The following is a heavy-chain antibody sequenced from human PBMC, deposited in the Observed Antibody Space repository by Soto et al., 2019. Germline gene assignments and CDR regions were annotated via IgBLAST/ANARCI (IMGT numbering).Heavy chain of an antibody. J-gene: IGHJ4*02. V-gene: IGHV4-30-4*08. CDR3: TRGPSGDKVDF. CDR1: GGSVSSADWN. D-gene: IGHD7-27*01. CDR2: IYEGGRT. Sequence: PSETLSLTCTVSGGSVSSADWNWSWIRQTPGKGPEWIGHIYEGGRTYSNPSLMSRATISLDTSKNLFSLNLKSVTAADTAVYYCTRGPSGDKVDFWGQGLLVTVSS.